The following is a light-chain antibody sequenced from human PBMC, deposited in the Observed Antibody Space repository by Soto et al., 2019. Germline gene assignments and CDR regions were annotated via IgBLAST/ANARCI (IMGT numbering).Light chain of an antibody. CDR2: GNS. J-gene: IGLJ1*01. Sequence: QSVLTQPPSVSGAPGQRVTISCTGSSSNIGAGYDVHWYQQLPGTAPKLLIYGNSNRPSGVPDRFSGSRSGTSASLAITGLQSDDEADYYCQSYDSSLSGYNDVFGTWTKVTVL. V-gene: IGLV1-40*01. CDR3: QSYDSSLSGYNDV. CDR1: SSNIGAGYD.